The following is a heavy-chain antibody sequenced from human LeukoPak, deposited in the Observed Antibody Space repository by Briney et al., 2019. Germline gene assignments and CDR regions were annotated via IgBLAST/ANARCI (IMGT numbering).Heavy chain of an antibody. J-gene: IGHJ4*02. CDR2: ISGSGGST. Sequence: GGSLRLSCAASGFAFSSYAMSWVRQAPGKGLEWVSAISGSGGSTYYADSVKGRFTISGDNSKNTLYLQMNSLRAEDTAVYYCAKGRLQLTMGGYWGQGTLVTVSS. D-gene: IGHD4-11*01. CDR1: GFAFSSYA. CDR3: AKGRLQLTMGGY. V-gene: IGHV3-23*01.